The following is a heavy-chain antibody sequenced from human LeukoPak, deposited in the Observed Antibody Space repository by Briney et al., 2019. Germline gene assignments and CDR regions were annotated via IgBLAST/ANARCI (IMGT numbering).Heavy chain of an antibody. CDR1: GGTFSSYA. Sequence: ASVKVSCKASGGTFSSYAISWVRQAPGQGLEWMGGIIPIFGTANYAQKFQGRVTITADESTSTANMELSSLRSEDTAVYYCASHVDGDMTYYYDSSGYWDSRFPVYWGQGTLVTVSS. J-gene: IGHJ4*02. V-gene: IGHV1-69*13. CDR2: IIPIFGTA. CDR3: ASHVDGDMTYYYDSSGYWDSRFPVY. D-gene: IGHD3-22*01.